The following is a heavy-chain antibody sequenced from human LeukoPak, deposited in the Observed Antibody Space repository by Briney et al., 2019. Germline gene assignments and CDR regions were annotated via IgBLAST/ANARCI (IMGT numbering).Heavy chain of an antibody. D-gene: IGHD3-22*01. J-gene: IGHJ4*02. Sequence: PSETLSLTCTASGDSISSSSYYWGWLRQSPGKGLEWIGSIYYSGSTYYNPSLQSRVVISVDTSKNPFSLKLSSVTAADTAVYYCARQPYYYDSSGQARRSFNFWGQGTLVTVSS. CDR1: GDSISSSSYY. CDR2: IYYSGST. V-gene: IGHV4-39*01. CDR3: ARQPYYYDSSGQARRSFNF.